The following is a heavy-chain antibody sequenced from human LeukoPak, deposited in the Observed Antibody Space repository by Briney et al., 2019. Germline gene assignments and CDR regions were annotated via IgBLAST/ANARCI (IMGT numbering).Heavy chain of an antibody. CDR2: IYTSGST. J-gene: IGHJ4*02. CDR3: ARDFGYYGSGSYPVY. D-gene: IGHD3-10*01. Sequence: PSETLSLTCTVSGGSISSSSYYWSWIRQPAGKGLEWIGRIYTSGSTNYNPSLKSRVTISVDTSKNQFSLKLSSVTAADTAVYYCARDFGYYGSGSYPVYWGQGTLVTVSS. CDR1: GGSISSSSYY. V-gene: IGHV4-61*02.